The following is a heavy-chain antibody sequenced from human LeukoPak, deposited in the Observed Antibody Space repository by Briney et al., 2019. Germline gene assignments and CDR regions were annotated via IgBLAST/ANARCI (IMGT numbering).Heavy chain of an antibody. Sequence: GRSLRLSCAASGFTFSSYAMHWVRQAPGKGLEWVAVISYDGSNKYYADSVKGRFTISRDNSKNTLYLQMNSLRAEDTAVYYCARESGFGELFPYAFDIWGQGTVVTVSS. J-gene: IGHJ3*02. CDR1: GFTFSSYA. CDR2: ISYDGSNK. CDR3: ARESGFGELFPYAFDI. V-gene: IGHV3-30-3*01. D-gene: IGHD3-10*01.